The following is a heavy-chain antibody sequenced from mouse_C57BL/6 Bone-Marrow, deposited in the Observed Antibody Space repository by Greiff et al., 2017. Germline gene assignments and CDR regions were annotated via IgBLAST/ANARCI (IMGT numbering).Heavy chain of an antibody. CDR2: IDPSDSYT. CDR1: GYTFTSYW. V-gene: IGHV1-69*01. Sequence: VQLQESGAELVMPGASVKLSCKASGYTFTSYWMHWVKQRPGQGLEWIGEIDPSDSYTNYNEKFKGKSTLTVDKSSSTAYMQLSSLTSGVFAVYYCARDDSYRFAYWGQGTLVTVSA. D-gene: IGHD2-3*01. CDR3: ARDDSYRFAY. J-gene: IGHJ3*01.